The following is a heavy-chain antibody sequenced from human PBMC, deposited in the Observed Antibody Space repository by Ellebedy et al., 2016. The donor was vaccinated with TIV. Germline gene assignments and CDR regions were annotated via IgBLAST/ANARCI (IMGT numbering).Heavy chain of an antibody. J-gene: IGHJ1*01. CDR2: ISGSGDTT. D-gene: IGHD3-22*01. CDR1: GFTFDDYG. Sequence: GESLKISCAASGFTFDDYGMSWVRQAPGKGLEWVSGISGSGDTTYYADSVKGRFTISRDNSKNTLYLQMNSLRAEDTAVYYCAKTQQTSGYYYGGGRGGLGRYFQHWGQGTLVTVSS. V-gene: IGHV3-23*01. CDR3: AKTQQTSGYYYGGGRGGLGRYFQH.